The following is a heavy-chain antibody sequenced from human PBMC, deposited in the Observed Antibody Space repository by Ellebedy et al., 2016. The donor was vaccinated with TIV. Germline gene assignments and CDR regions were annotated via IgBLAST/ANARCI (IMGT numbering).Heavy chain of an antibody. CDR3: ASDSSRMIRGVMKGWFDP. J-gene: IGHJ5*02. CDR2: IIPLFGTA. Sequence: AASVKVSCKASGGTVSGNVITWVRQAPGQGLEWMGGIIPLFGTANYAQKFQGRVTITADEFTNTVYMELSSLRSEDTAVYYCASDSSRMIRGVMKGWFDPWGQGTLVTVAS. D-gene: IGHD3-10*01. CDR1: GGTVSGNV. V-gene: IGHV1-69*13.